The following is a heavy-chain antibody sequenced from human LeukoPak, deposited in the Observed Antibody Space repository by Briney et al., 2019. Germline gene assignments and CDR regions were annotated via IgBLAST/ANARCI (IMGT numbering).Heavy chain of an antibody. Sequence: SQTLSLTCKVSGGSIRSGSYYWSWIRQTAGKGLEWIGRIYTSGSTNYNPSLKSRVTISRDTSKNQFFLKLSSVTAADTAVYYRAREGHDYGDYVYYSDYWGQGTLVTVSS. CDR1: GGSIRSGSYY. V-gene: IGHV4-61*02. J-gene: IGHJ4*02. CDR3: AREGHDYGDYVYYSDY. D-gene: IGHD4-17*01. CDR2: IYTSGST.